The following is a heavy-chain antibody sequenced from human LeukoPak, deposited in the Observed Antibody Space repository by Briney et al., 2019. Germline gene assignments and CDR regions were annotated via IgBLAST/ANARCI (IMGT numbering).Heavy chain of an antibody. Sequence: ASVKVSCKASGYTFTGYYMHWVRQAPGQGLEWMGWINPNSGGTNYAQKFQGRVTMTRDTSISTAYMELSRLRSDDTAVYYCARDHQILAGGIAVAGDLWGQGTLVTVSS. V-gene: IGHV1-2*02. D-gene: IGHD6-19*01. CDR1: GYTFTGYY. CDR3: ARDHQILAGGIAVAGDL. J-gene: IGHJ5*02. CDR2: INPNSGGT.